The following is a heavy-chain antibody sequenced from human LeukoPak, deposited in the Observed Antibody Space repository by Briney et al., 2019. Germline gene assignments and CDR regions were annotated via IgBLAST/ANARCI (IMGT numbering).Heavy chain of an antibody. V-gene: IGHV3-7*01. CDR1: GFSLSNYW. CDR3: AKDAKFRYSSSWYYFDY. J-gene: IGHJ4*02. Sequence: GGSLRLSCAASGFSLSNYWMHWVRQAPGKGLERVANINEDGRQRFLDSVKGRFTISRDSSKNTLYLQMNSLRAEDTAVYYCAKDAKFRYSSSWYYFDYWGQGTLVTVSS. D-gene: IGHD6-13*01. CDR2: INEDGRQR.